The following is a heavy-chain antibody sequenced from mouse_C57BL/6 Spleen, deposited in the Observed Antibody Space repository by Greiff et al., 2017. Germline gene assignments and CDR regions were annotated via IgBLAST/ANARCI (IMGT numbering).Heavy chain of an antibody. Sequence: QVQLKQPGTELVKPGASVKLSCKASGYTFTSYWMHWVKQRPGQGLEWIGNINPSNGGTNYNEKFKSKATLTVDKSSSTAYMQLSSLTSEDSAVYYCASMVTTSEGMDYWGQGTSVTVSS. CDR2: INPSNGGT. J-gene: IGHJ4*01. V-gene: IGHV1-53*01. CDR3: ASMVTTSEGMDY. D-gene: IGHD2-2*01. CDR1: GYTFTSYW.